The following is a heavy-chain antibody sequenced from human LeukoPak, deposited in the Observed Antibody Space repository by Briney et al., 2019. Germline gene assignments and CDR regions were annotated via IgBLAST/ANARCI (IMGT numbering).Heavy chain of an antibody. CDR1: GFTFSTYW. CDR2: IKSDGGT. V-gene: IGHV3-74*01. Sequence: GGSLRLSCAASGFTFSTYWMHWVRQAPGKGLVWVSRIKSDGGTNYADSVKGRFPISRSNAKKTVSLQMNSLRPEDTGVYYCARAPSEIGGYYPEYFRHWGQGNLVTVSS. D-gene: IGHD3-22*01. CDR3: ARAPSEIGGYYPEYFRH. J-gene: IGHJ1*01.